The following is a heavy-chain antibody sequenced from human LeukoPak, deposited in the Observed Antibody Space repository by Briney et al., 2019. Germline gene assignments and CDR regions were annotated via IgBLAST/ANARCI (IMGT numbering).Heavy chain of an antibody. V-gene: IGHV5-51*01. CDR1: GYSFTTYW. CDR2: IYPGDSDT. Sequence: GESLKISCKGSGYSFTTYWIAWVRQVPGGALEWMGTIYPGDSDTRYSPSFEGQVTFSADKSINTAYLQWSSLKASDTAIYYCARVVNLSFDYWGQGTLVTASS. D-gene: IGHD2-15*01. CDR3: ARVVNLSFDY. J-gene: IGHJ4*02.